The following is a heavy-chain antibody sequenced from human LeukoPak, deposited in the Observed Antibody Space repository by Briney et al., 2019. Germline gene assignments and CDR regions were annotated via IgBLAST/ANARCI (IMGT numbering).Heavy chain of an antibody. CDR2: ISGSGGST. J-gene: IGHJ4*02. CDR1: GFTFSSYA. Sequence: GGSLRLSCAASGFTFSSYAMSWVRQAPGKGLEWVSAISGSGGSTYYADSVKGRFTISRDNSKNTLYLQMYSLRAEDTAVYYCAKDGKDSSSWSYYYDSSGYYYHFDYWGQGTLVTVSS. CDR3: AKDGKDSSSWSYYYDSSGYYYHFDY. V-gene: IGHV3-23*01. D-gene: IGHD3-22*01.